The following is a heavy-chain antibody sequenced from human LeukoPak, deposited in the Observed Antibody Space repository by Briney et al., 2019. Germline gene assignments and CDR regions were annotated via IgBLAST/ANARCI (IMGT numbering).Heavy chain of an antibody. CDR2: INHSGST. Sequence: PSETLSLTCAVYGGSFSGYYWSWIRQPPGKGLGWIGEINHSGSTNYNPSLKSRVTISVDTSKNQFSLKLSSVTAADTAVYYCARGIVVVPAAIFRYFDYWGQETLVTVSS. CDR3: ARGIVVVPAAIFRYFDY. D-gene: IGHD2-2*02. J-gene: IGHJ4*02. V-gene: IGHV4-34*01. CDR1: GGSFSGYY.